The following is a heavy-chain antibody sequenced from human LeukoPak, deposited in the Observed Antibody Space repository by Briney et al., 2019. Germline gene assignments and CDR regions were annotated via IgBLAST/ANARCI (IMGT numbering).Heavy chain of an antibody. J-gene: IGHJ2*01. CDR1: GFTFSSYW. Sequence: PGGSLRLSCAASGFTFSSYWMSWVRQAPGKGLEWVANIKQDGSEKYYVDSVKGRFTISRDNAKNSLYLQMNSLRAEDTAVYYCARAPRPTRVNWYFDLWGRGTLVTVSS. CDR2: IKQDGSEK. V-gene: IGHV3-7*04. D-gene: IGHD3-10*01. CDR3: ARAPRPTRVNWYFDL.